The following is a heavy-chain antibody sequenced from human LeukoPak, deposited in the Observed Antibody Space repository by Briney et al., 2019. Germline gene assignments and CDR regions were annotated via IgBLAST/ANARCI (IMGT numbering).Heavy chain of an antibody. CDR3: AKDGGGTLDY. CDR1: GFTFSSYG. CDR2: ISYDGSNK. V-gene: IGHV3-30*18. J-gene: IGHJ4*02. D-gene: IGHD2-15*01. Sequence: GGSLRLSCAASGFTFSSYGMHWVRQAPGKGLEWVAVISYDGSNKYYADSVKGQFTISRDNSKNTLYLQMNSLRAEDTAVYYCAKDGGGTLDYWGQGTLVTVSS.